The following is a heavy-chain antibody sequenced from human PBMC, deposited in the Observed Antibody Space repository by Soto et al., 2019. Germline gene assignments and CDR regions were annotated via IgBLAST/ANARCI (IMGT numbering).Heavy chain of an antibody. D-gene: IGHD6-19*01. CDR2: IKEDGSEK. CDR3: ARGDEGFAVYYYHGMDV. Sequence: GGALRLSCAASGFTCTKYWITCVRQAPGKGLEWVANIKEDGSEKYYVDSVKGRFTISRDNAKNSLYLQMNSLRAEDTAVYYCARGDEGFAVYYYHGMDVWGQGTTVTVSS. J-gene: IGHJ6*02. CDR1: GFTCTKYW. V-gene: IGHV3-7*03.